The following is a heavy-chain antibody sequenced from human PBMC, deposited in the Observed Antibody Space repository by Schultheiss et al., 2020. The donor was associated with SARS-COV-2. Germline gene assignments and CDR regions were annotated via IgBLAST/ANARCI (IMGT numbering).Heavy chain of an antibody. Sequence: GESLKISCAASGFTFSSYSMNWVRQAPGKGLEWVSCISDSGTYIYYADSVKGRFTISRDNSKNTLYLQMNSLRAEDTAVYYCAKDMGIAVAGDAFDIWGQGTMVTVSS. J-gene: IGHJ3*02. CDR2: ISDSGTYI. CDR3: AKDMGIAVAGDAFDI. V-gene: IGHV3-21*04. D-gene: IGHD6-19*01. CDR1: GFTFSSYS.